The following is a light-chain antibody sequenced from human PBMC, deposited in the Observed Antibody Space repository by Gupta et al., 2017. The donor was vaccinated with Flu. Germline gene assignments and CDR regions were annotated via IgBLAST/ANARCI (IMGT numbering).Light chain of an antibody. V-gene: IGKV1-39*01. Sequence: DIQMPQSPSSLSASVGDRVTITCRASQSISSYLTWYQQKPGKAPKLLIYAASSLQSGVPSRFSGSGSGTDFTLTIISLQPEDFATYYCQQSYSTLPTFGGGTKVEIK. CDR2: AAS. CDR3: QQSYSTLPT. CDR1: QSISSY. J-gene: IGKJ4*01.